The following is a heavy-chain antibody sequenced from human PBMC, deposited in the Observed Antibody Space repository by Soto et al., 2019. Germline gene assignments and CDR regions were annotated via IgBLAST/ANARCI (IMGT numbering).Heavy chain of an antibody. V-gene: IGHV1-69*08. CDR2: IIPILGIA. CDR3: AREDSSGWYLAYYYYGMDV. D-gene: IGHD6-19*01. CDR1: GGTFSSYT. Sequence: QVQLVQSGAEVKKPGSSVKVSCKASGGTFSSYTISWVRQASGQGLEWMGRIIPILGIANYAQKFQGRVTITADKSTSTAYMELISLRSEDTAVYYCAREDSSGWYLAYYYYGMDVWGQGTTVTVSS. J-gene: IGHJ6*02.